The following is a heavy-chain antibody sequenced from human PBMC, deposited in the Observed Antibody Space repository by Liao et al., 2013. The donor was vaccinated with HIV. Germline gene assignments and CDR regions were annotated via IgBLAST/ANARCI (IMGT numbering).Heavy chain of an antibody. D-gene: IGHD3-16*01. CDR3: ARGFRLRLGLVDY. V-gene: IGHV4-39*07. J-gene: IGHJ4*02. CDR2: IYYIGST. Sequence: QLQLQESGPGLVKPSETLSLTCTVSGGSISSSDCYWGWIRQPPGKGLEWIGSIYYIGSTYYNPSLKSRVTISVDTSKNQFSLKLSSVTAADTAVYYCARGFRLRLGLVDYWGQGTLVTVSS. CDR1: GGSISSSDCY.